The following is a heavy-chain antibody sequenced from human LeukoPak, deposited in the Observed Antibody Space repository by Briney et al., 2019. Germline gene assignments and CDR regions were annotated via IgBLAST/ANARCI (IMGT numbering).Heavy chain of an antibody. J-gene: IGHJ5*02. CDR2: IYYSGST. CDR1: GVSISSSRYY. CDR3: ARQYGDYRGGVWFDP. Sequence: SETLSLTCTVSGVSISSSRYYWGWIRQPPGKGLEWIGSIYYSGSTYYNPSLKSRATISVDTSKNQFSLKLSSVTAADTAVYYCARQYGDYRGGVWFDPWGQGTLVTVSS. V-gene: IGHV4-39*01. D-gene: IGHD4-17*01.